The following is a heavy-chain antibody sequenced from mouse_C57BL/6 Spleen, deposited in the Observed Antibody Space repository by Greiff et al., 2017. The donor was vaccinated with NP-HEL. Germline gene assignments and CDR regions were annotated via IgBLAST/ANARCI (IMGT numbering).Heavy chain of an antibody. D-gene: IGHD2-1*01. CDR1: GYSITSGYD. Sequence: EVKLMESGPGMVKPSQSLSLTCTVSGYSITSGYDWPWIRHFPGNKLEWMGYISYSGSTKYNPSLKSRITITHDTSKNHFFLKLNSVTTEDTATYYGARDGNSYAMDYWGQGTSVTVSS. J-gene: IGHJ4*01. CDR2: ISYSGST. CDR3: ARDGNSYAMDY. V-gene: IGHV3-1*01.